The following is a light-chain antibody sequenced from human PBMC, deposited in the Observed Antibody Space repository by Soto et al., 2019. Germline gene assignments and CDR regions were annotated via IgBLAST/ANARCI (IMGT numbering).Light chain of an antibody. J-gene: IGLJ1*01. V-gene: IGLV2-14*03. CDR2: DVF. CDR3: TSWTSTSTYV. Sequence: QSALTQDASVSGSPGQSITISCTGTNSDVGGYNYVSWYQQHPGKAPKLMIYDVFTRPSGVSNRFSGSKSGNPASLTIAALQAEDEADYYCTSWTSTSTYVFGSGTKLTVL. CDR1: NSDVGGYNY.